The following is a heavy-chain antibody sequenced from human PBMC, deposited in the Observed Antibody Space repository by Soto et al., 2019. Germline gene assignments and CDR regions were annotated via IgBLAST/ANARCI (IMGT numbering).Heavy chain of an antibody. CDR1: GGSVSSGSYY. CDR2: IYYSGST. D-gene: IGHD3-9*01. Sequence: KTSETRSRTCTVSGGSVSSGSYYWSWIRQPPGKGLEWIGYIYYSGSTNYNPSRKRRGTISVDTCKNQFSLKLSSVTAADTAVYYRALAPYDPLTYHYGMDFCDQGPPVTFSS. V-gene: IGHV4-61*01. CDR3: ALAPYDPLTYHYGMDF. J-gene: IGHJ6*02.